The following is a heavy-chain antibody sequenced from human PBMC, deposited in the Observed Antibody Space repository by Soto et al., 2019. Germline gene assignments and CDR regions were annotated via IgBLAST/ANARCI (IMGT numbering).Heavy chain of an antibody. CDR1: GFTFTSSA. Sequence: SVKVSCKASGFTFTSSALQWVRQARGQRLEWIGWIVVGSGNTNYAQKFQERVTITRDMSTSTAYMELSSLRSEDTAVYCCAAAYYDSSAYLGYWGQGTLVTVSS. D-gene: IGHD3-22*01. V-gene: IGHV1-58*01. J-gene: IGHJ4*02. CDR2: IVVGSGNT. CDR3: AAAYYDSSAYLGY.